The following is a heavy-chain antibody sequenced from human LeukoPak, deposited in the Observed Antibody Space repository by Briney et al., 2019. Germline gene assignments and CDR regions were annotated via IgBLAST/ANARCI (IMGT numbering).Heavy chain of an antibody. CDR1: GFTFSSYA. CDR3: ARDRQAAVAGFYFQY. V-gene: IGHV3-23*01. J-gene: IGHJ1*01. D-gene: IGHD6-19*01. Sequence: GGSLRLSCAAPGFTFSSYAMSWVRQAPGKGLEWVSAITGNGDATYYADSVRDRFAISRDNSKNTLYLQLNSVRGEDTAVYYCARDRQAAVAGFYFQYWGQGTLVTLSA. CDR2: ITGNGDAT.